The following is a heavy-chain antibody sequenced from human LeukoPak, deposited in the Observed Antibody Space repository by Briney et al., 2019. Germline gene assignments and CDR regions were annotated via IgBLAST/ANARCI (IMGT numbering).Heavy chain of an antibody. Sequence: ASVKVSCKASGYTFTSYSVTWVRQAPGQGLEWMGWISANPGNTNYVQDFQGRVTMTVDTSTRTVYLELMRLRFDDTAVYYCAREVGIGTEGYFDSWGQGTLITVSS. D-gene: IGHD1-1*01. CDR1: GYTFTSYS. CDR2: ISANPGNT. V-gene: IGHV1-18*04. CDR3: AREVGIGTEGYFDS. J-gene: IGHJ4*02.